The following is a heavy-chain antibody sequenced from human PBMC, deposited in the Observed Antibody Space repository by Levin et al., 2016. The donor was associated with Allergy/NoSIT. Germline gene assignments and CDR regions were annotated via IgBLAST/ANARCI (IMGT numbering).Heavy chain of an antibody. V-gene: IGHV3-30*03. J-gene: IGHJ3*02. CDR3: AREPGSGWELDGFDI. D-gene: IGHD6-19*01. Sequence: VRQAPGKGLEWVAVISFDGSNKYYADSVKGRFTISRDISKNTLYLQMSSLRAEDTAVYYCAREPGSGWELDGFDIWGQGTMVTVSS. CDR2: ISFDGSNK.